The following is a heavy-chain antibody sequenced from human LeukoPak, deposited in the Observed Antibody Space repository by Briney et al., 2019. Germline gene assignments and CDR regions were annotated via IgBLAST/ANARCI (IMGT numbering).Heavy chain of an antibody. Sequence: PSETLSLTCAVSGGSISSSSYYWGWIRQPPGKGLEWIGSIYYSGSTYYNPSLKSRVTISVDTSKNQFSLKLSSVTAADTAVYYCARDLPLPRGNFDYWGQGTLVTVSS. CDR3: ARDLPLPRGNFDY. J-gene: IGHJ4*02. D-gene: IGHD3-16*01. CDR2: IYYSGST. V-gene: IGHV4-39*07. CDR1: GGSISSSSYY.